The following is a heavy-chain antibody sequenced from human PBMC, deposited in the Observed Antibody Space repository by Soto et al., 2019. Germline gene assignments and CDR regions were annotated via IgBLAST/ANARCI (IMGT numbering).Heavy chain of an antibody. D-gene: IGHD3-22*01. V-gene: IGHV2-5*01. J-gene: IGHJ4*02. CDR2: IYWNDDK. Sequence: QITLKESGPTLVKPTQTLTLTCTFSGFSLSTSGVGVGWIRQPPGKALEWLALIYWNDDKRYSPSLKSRLTITKDTSKNQVVLTMTNMDPVDTATYYCARPYYYDSSGYYFPPFDYWGQGTLVTVSS. CDR3: ARPYYYDSSGYYFPPFDY. CDR1: GFSLSTSGVG.